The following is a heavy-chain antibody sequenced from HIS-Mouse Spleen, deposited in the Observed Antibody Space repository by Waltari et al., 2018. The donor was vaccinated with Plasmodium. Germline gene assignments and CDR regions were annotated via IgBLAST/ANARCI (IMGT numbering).Heavy chain of an antibody. Sequence: QVQLQQWGAGLLKPSETLSLTCAVYGGSFSGYYWSWIRQPPGKGLEWIGEINHSGSTNSNPSLKSRVTISVDTSKNQFSRKLSSVTAADTAVYYCARLVVVASKDSYWGQGTLVTVSS. CDR3: ARLVVVASKDSY. CDR2: INHSGST. J-gene: IGHJ4*02. CDR1: GGSFSGYY. D-gene: IGHD2-15*01. V-gene: IGHV4-34*01.